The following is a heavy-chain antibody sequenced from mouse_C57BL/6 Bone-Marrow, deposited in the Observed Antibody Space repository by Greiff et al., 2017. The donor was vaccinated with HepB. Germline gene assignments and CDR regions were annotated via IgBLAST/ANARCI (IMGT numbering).Heavy chain of an antibody. D-gene: IGHD1-1*01. J-gene: IGHJ2*01. V-gene: IGHV1-77*01. CDR2: IGPGSGST. CDR3: AILITTVVATGFDY. CDR1: GYTFTDYY. Sequence: VQLQQSGAELVKPGASVKISCKASGYTFTDYYINWVKQRPGRGLEWIGKIGPGSGSTYYNEKFKGKATLTADKSSSTAYMQLSSLTSEDSAVYFCAILITTVVATGFDYWGQGTTLTVSS.